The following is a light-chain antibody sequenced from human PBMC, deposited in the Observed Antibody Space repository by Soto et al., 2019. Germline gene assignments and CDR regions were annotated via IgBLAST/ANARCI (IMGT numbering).Light chain of an antibody. CDR3: QQYNSYWT. CDR1: QSISSW. V-gene: IGKV1-5*01. J-gene: IGKJ1*01. Sequence: DIQMTQSPSTLSASVGDRVTITCRASQSISSWLAWYQQKPGKAPKLLIYDASSLESGVPSRFSGSGSGTEFTITISSLQPDDCATYYCQQYNSYWTFGQGTKGEIK. CDR2: DAS.